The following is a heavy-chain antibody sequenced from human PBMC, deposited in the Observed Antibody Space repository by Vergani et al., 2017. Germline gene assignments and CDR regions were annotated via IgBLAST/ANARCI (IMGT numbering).Heavy chain of an antibody. CDR1: GGTFSSYT. CDR2: IISILGIA. D-gene: IGHD3-3*01. CDR3: ARTPYYDQTYYFDY. V-gene: IGHV1-69*02. Sequence: QVQLVQSGAEVKKPGSSVKVSCKASGGTFSSYTISWVRQAPGQGLEWMGRIISILGIANYAQKFQGRVTITADKSTSTAYMELSSLRSEDTAVYYCARTPYYDQTYYFDYWGQGTLVTVSS. J-gene: IGHJ4*02.